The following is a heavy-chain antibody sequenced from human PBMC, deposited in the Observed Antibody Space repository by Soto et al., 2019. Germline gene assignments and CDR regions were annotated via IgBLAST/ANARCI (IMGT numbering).Heavy chain of an antibody. V-gene: IGHV3-30-3*01. CDR3: ARGRYYYDSSGYCPDYFDY. Sequence: QVQLVESGGGVVQPGRSLRLSCAASGFTFSSYAMHWVRQAPGKGLEWVAVISYDGSNKYYADSVKGRFTISRDNSKNTLYLQMNSLRAEDTAVYYCARGRYYYDSSGYCPDYFDYWGQGTLVTVSS. CDR2: ISYDGSNK. CDR1: GFTFSSYA. J-gene: IGHJ4*02. D-gene: IGHD3-22*01.